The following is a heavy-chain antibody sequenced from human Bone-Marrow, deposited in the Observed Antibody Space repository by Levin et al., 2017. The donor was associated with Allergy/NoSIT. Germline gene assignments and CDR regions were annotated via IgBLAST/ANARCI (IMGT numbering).Heavy chain of an antibody. Sequence: GGSLRLSCAASGFTFSAYAMSWVRQAPGKGLEWVSSISGSGAITYYADSVKGRFTISRDNSKSTLFLQVNSLRAEDTAMYYCAKDSFDIAGNYYQAYYFPYWGQGALVTVSS. CDR3: AKDSFDIAGNYYQAYYFPY. CDR1: GFTFSAYA. D-gene: IGHD3-10*01. J-gene: IGHJ4*02. V-gene: IGHV3-23*01. CDR2: ISGSGAIT.